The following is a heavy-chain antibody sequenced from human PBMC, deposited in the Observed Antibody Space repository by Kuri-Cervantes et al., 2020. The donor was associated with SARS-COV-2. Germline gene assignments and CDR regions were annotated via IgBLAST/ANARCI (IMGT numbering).Heavy chain of an antibody. V-gene: IGHV1-18*01. CDR1: GYTFTSYG. D-gene: IGHD3-16*02. J-gene: IGHJ6*03. Sequence: ASVKVSCKASGYTFTSYGISWVRQAPGQGLEWMGWISAYNGNTNYAQKFQGRVTMTRDTSISTAYMELSRLRSDDTAVYYCARDSIGDYDYVWGSYRPTYYMDVWGKGTTVTVSS. CDR3: ARDSIGDYDYVWGSYRPTYYMDV. CDR2: ISAYNGNT.